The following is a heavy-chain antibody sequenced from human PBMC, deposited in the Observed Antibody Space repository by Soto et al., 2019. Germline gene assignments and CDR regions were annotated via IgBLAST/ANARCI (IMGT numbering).Heavy chain of an antibody. J-gene: IGHJ3*02. CDR1: GYTFTSYD. Sequence: ASVKVSCKASGYTFTSYDSNWVRQATGQGLEWMGWMNPNSGNTGYAQKFQGRVTMTRNTSISTAYMELSSLRSEDTAVYYCARGQEWIAAASDAFDIWGQGTMVTVSS. CDR3: ARGQEWIAAASDAFDI. V-gene: IGHV1-8*01. CDR2: MNPNSGNT. D-gene: IGHD6-13*01.